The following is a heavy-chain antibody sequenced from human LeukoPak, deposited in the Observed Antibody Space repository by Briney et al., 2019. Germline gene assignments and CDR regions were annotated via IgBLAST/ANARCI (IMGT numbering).Heavy chain of an antibody. CDR3: AISYGSGSYAFDI. CDR1: GGSISSSSYY. V-gene: IGHV4-61*05. D-gene: IGHD3-10*01. Sequence: PSETLSLTCTVSGGSISSSSYYWGWIRQPPGKGLEWIGYIYYSGSTNYNPSLKSRVTISVDTSKNQFSLKLSSVTAADTAVYYCAISYGSGSYAFDIWGQGTMVTVSS. J-gene: IGHJ3*02. CDR2: IYYSGST.